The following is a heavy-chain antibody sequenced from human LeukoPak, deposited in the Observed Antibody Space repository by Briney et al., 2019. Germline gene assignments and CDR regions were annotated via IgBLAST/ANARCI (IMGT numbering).Heavy chain of an antibody. CDR2: INHSGST. CDR1: GGSFSDYY. V-gene: IGHV4-34*01. D-gene: IGHD3-22*01. J-gene: IGHJ6*03. CDR3: ARTRRQYYDSSGYYYTREYYMDA. Sequence: SETLSLTCAVDGGSFSDYYWSWIRHPPGKGLEWIGEINHSGSTNYNPSLKSRVTISVDTSKNQFSLKLSSVTAADTAVYYCARTRRQYYDSSGYYYTREYYMDAWGKGTTVTVSS.